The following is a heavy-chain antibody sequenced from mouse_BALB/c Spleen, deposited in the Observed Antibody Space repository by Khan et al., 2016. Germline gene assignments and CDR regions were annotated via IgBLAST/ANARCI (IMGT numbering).Heavy chain of an antibody. J-gene: IGHJ2*01. CDR3: ASDYGNGLYFDY. D-gene: IGHD1-1*01. CDR1: GYTFTKYG. CDR2: INTNTGEP. V-gene: IGHV9-3*02. Sequence: QIQLVQSGPELKKPGETVKISCKAPGYTFTKYGVNWVKQAPGKDLKWMGWINTNTGEPTYAEEFKGRFAFSLDSSASTASLQINNLKNEDTATXSCASDYGNGLYFDYWGQGTTLTVSS.